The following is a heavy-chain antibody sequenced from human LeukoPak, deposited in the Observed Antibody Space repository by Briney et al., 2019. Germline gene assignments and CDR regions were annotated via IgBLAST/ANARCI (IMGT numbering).Heavy chain of an antibody. CDR3: ARSLESHY. CDR2: ISSNSSTI. J-gene: IGHJ4*02. V-gene: IGHV3-48*02. Sequence: PGGSLRLSWEASGFTFSNYTMHWVRQAPGKGLEWVSSISSNSSTIYYADSVKGRFTISRDKPKNSLYLQMNSLRDEDTAIYYCARSLESHYWGQGTLVTVSS. CDR1: GFTFSNYT.